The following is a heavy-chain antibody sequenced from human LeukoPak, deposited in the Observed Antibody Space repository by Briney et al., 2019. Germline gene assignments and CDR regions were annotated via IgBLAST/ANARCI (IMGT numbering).Heavy chain of an antibody. Sequence: PGGSLRLSCAAFGFTFSSYGMHWVRQAPGKGLEWAAVISYDGSKKYYAESVKGRFTISRDNSKNTLYLQMNSLRAEDTAVYSCAIGGYGDYVEAFDYWGQGTLVTVSS. CDR1: GFTFSSYG. J-gene: IGHJ4*02. V-gene: IGHV3-30*03. CDR2: ISYDGSKK. CDR3: AIGGYGDYVEAFDY. D-gene: IGHD4-17*01.